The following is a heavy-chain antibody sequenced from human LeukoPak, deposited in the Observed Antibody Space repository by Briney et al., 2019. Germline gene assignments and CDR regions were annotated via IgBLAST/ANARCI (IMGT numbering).Heavy chain of an antibody. CDR3: ARDFFGHSYGLGWFDP. J-gene: IGHJ5*02. D-gene: IGHD3/OR15-3a*01. Sequence: GASVKVSCKTSGYTVTSYDLYWVRQAIGQGLEWMGWMNPNNGHADSAQKFQGRVTITRDTLSNTFYMELRNLTSEDTAVYHCARDFFGHSYGLGWFDPWGQGTLVTVSS. CDR1: GYTVTSYD. V-gene: IGHV1-8*01. CDR2: MNPNNGHA.